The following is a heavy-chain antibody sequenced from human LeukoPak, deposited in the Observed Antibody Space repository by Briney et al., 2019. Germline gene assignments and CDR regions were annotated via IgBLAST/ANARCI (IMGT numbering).Heavy chain of an antibody. V-gene: IGHV3-9*01. Sequence: GGSLRLSCAASGFTFSSYAMSWVRLAPGKGLEWVSGISWNSGTIGYADSVKGRFTISRDSAKNSLYLQMNSLRAEDTALYYCAKDEGSYYSYYFDYWGQGTLVTVSS. CDR3: AKDEGSYYSYYFDY. J-gene: IGHJ4*02. CDR1: GFTFSSYA. CDR2: ISWNSGTI. D-gene: IGHD1-26*01.